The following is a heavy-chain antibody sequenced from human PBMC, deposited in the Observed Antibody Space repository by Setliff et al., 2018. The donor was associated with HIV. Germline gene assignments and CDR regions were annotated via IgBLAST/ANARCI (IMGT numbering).Heavy chain of an antibody. Sequence: KTSETLSLTCTISGGSFGVYRWSWIRQSAGRGLEWIGRIDSSGTTDYKPPLKGRVAISVDTSRNQFSLRVTSVTAADTAVYFCARDRHSSGLGSYGPWGPGILVTV. CDR3: ARDRHSSGLGSYGP. V-gene: IGHV4-4*07. D-gene: IGHD3-10*01. J-gene: IGHJ5*02. CDR2: IDSSGTT. CDR1: GGSFGVYR.